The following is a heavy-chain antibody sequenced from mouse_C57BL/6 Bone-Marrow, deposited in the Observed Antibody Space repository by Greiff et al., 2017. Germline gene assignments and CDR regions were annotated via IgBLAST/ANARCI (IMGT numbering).Heavy chain of an antibody. D-gene: IGHD1-1*01. CDR3: ARDYYGSRGDWYFDV. CDR2: ISYSGST. Sequence: VQLKESGPGLAKPSQTLSLTCSVTGYSITSDYWNWIRKFPGNKLEYMGYISYSGSTYYNPSLKSRISITRDTSKNQYYLQLNSVTTEDTATYYCARDYYGSRGDWYFDVWGTGTTVTVSS. V-gene: IGHV3-8*01. J-gene: IGHJ1*03. CDR1: GYSITSDY.